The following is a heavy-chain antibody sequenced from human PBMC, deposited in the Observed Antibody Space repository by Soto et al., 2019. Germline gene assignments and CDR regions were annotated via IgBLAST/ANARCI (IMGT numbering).Heavy chain of an antibody. J-gene: IGHJ6*02. CDR3: AREPDSYGSYYYYYGMDV. CDR2: IIPIFGTA. Sequence: ASVKVSCKASGGTFSSYAISWVRQAPGQGLEWMGGIIPIFGTANYAQKFQGRVTITADESTSTAYMELSSLRSEDTAVYYCAREPDSYGSYYYYYGMDVWGQGTKVTVYS. CDR1: GGTFSSYA. V-gene: IGHV1-69*13. D-gene: IGHD5-18*01.